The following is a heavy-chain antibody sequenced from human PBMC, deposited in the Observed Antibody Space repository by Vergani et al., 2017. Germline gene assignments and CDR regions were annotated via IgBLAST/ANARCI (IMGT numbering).Heavy chain of an antibody. V-gene: IGHV1-69*04. Sequence: QVQLVQSGAEVKKPGASVKVSCKASGGTFSSYAISWVRQAPGQGLEWMGRIIPILGIANYAQKFQGRVTITADKSTSTAYMELSSLGSEDTAVYYCARVDDSSGSNAFDIWGQGTMVTVSS. CDR2: IIPILGIA. CDR3: ARVDDSSGSNAFDI. CDR1: GGTFSSYA. D-gene: IGHD3-22*01. J-gene: IGHJ3*02.